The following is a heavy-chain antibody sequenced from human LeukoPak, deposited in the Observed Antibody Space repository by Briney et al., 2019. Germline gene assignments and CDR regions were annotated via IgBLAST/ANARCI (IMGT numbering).Heavy chain of an antibody. CDR3: ARIAEGDQPTDY. CDR2: ISSSGSTI. V-gene: IGHV3-11*01. D-gene: IGHD3-16*01. CDR1: GFTFSDYY. J-gene: IGHJ4*02. Sequence: GGSLRLSCAASGFTFSDYYMSWIRQAPGKGLEWVSYISSSGSTIYYADSVKGRFAISRDNAENSLYLQMNSLRAEGTAVYYCARIAEGDQPTDYWGQGTLVTVSS.